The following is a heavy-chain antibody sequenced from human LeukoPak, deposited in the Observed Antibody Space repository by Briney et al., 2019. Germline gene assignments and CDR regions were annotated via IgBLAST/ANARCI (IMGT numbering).Heavy chain of an antibody. J-gene: IGHJ3*02. V-gene: IGHV3-7*01. Sequence: GRSLRLSCAASGFTFSSYWMSWVRQAPGKGLEWVANIKQDGSEKYYVDSVKGRFTISRDNAKNSLYLQMNSLRPEDTAVYYCARDWGYCSGGTCYSFNAFDIWGQGTMVTVSS. D-gene: IGHD2-15*01. CDR3: ARDWGYCSGGTCYSFNAFDI. CDR2: IKQDGSEK. CDR1: GFTFSSYW.